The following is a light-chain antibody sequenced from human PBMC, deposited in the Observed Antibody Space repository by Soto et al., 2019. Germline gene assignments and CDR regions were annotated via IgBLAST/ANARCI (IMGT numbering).Light chain of an antibody. V-gene: IGKV3-11*01. Sequence: EIVLTQSPATLSLSPGERATLSCRTSQTIRGLLNWYQQRPGQAPRLLIYDTSNRATDIPARFSGSGSGTDFIPTISSLPPKVFGVYFCQQRHNWPFTCDQGPRLDIK. CDR3: QQRHNWPFT. J-gene: IGKJ5*01. CDR2: DTS. CDR1: QTIRGL.